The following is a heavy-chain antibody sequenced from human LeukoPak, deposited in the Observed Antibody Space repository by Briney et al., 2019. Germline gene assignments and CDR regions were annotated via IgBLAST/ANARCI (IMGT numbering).Heavy chain of an antibody. CDR2: ISGSGGST. D-gene: IGHD3-22*01. Sequence: PGGSLRLSCAVSGFTLSNCGMSWVRQAPGKGLEWVAGISGSGGSTNYADSVKGRFTISRDNPKNTLYLQMNSLRAEDTAVYFCAKRGVVIRVILVGFHKEAYYFDSWGQGALVIVSS. J-gene: IGHJ4*02. CDR3: AKRGVVIRVILVGFHKEAYYFDS. V-gene: IGHV3-23*01. CDR1: GFTLSNCG.